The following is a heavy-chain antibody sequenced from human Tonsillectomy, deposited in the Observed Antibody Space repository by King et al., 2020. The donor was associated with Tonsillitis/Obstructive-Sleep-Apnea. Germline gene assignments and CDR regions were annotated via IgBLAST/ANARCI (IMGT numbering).Heavy chain of an antibody. CDR3: ARVLGRVTYSPFGY. D-gene: IGHD2-21*01. Sequence: QVQLQQWGAGLLKPSETLSLTCAVSGGSFSGYYWSWIRQPPGKGLEWIGEINHIGSTPYNPSLKSRLPISVDRSKYHFSLRPRSVTAADTAVYFCARVLGRVTYSPFGYWGQGTLVTV. CDR1: GGSFSGYY. CDR2: INHIGST. J-gene: IGHJ4*02. V-gene: IGHV4-34*01.